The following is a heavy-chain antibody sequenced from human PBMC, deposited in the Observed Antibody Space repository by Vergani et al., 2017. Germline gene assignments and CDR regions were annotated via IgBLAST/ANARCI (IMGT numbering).Heavy chain of an antibody. Sequence: QVQLVESGGGVVQPGRSLRLSCAASGFTFSSYGMHWVRQAPGKGLEWVAVISYDGSNKYYADSVKGRFTISRDNAKNSLYLQMNSLRAEDTAVYYCARERKSYYYDSSGYYYRYYFDYWGQGTLVTVSS. V-gene: IGHV3-30*19. CDR1: GFTFSSYG. CDR3: ARERKSYYYDSSGYYYRYYFDY. CDR2: ISYDGSNK. J-gene: IGHJ4*02. D-gene: IGHD3-22*01.